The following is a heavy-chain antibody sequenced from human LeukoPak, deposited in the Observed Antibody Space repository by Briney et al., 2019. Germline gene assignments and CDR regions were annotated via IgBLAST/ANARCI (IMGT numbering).Heavy chain of an antibody. D-gene: IGHD6-13*01. V-gene: IGHV3-21*01. CDR1: GFTFSNAW. CDR2: ISSSSSYI. J-gene: IGHJ5*02. CDR3: ASSAAAGTGGWFDP. Sequence: PGGSLRLSCAASGFTFSNAWMNWVRQAPGKGLEWVSSISSSSSYIYYADSVKGRFTISRDNAKNSLYLQMNSLRAEDTAVYYCASSAAAGTGGWFDPWGQGTLVTVSS.